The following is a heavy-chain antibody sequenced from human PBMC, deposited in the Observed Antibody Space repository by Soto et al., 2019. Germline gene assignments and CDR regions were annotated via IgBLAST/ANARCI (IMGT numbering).Heavy chain of an antibody. CDR1: GFTFDDYA. V-gene: IGHV3-9*01. J-gene: IGHJ4*02. CDR3: PKEAHDYGDKKPVFFDY. D-gene: IGHD4-17*01. Sequence: GGSLRLSCAASGFTFDDYAMHWVLQAPGKGLEWVSGISWNSGSIGYADSVKGRFTISRDNAKNSLDLQMNSRRAEDTALYYFPKEAHDYGDKKPVFFDYWGQGTLVTVSS. CDR2: ISWNSGSI.